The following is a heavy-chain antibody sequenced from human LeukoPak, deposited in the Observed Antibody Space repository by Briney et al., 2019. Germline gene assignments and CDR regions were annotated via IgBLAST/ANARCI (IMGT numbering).Heavy chain of an antibody. CDR1: GYTFTGYF. V-gene: IGHV1-2*02. J-gene: IGHJ4*02. CDR2: INPNSGAT. CDR3: VRGAVAGTRGPLKDY. D-gene: IGHD6-19*01. Sequence: GASVKVSCKASGYTFTGYFMHWVRQAPEQGLEWMGWINPNSGATGYAPQFQGRVALTRDTSITTAYLELSSLRSDDTAVYFCVRGAVAGTRGPLKDYWGQGTLVTVSS.